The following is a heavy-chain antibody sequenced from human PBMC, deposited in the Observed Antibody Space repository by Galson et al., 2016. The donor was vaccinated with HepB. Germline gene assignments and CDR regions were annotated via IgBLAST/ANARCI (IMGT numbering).Heavy chain of an antibody. CDR2: ISTSTGTT. Sequence: SLRLSCAASGFEFDRHGINWVRQAPGKGLEWISYISTSTGTTFYADSVKGRFTVTSDNAESSVSLQMNSLRAEDTAVYFCARDPDYVWGTYRYTLDPWGQGTLVAVSS. D-gene: IGHD3-16*02. V-gene: IGHV3-48*04. J-gene: IGHJ5*02. CDR1: GFEFDRHG. CDR3: ARDPDYVWGTYRYTLDP.